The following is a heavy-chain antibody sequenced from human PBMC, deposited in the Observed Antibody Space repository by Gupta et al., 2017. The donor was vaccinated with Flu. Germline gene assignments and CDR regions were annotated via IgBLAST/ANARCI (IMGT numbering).Heavy chain of an antibody. J-gene: IGHJ3*02. D-gene: IGHD3-10*01. CDR1: GFTFGSYA. CDR3: AKDREGGRPFRGDAFDI. CDR2: ISGRGGST. Sequence: EVQLLESGGGLAQPGGSLRLSCDASGFTFGSYAMSWVRQAPGKGLEWVSAISGRGGSTYYADSVKGRFTISRDNSKNTLYLQMNSLRAEDTAVYYCAKDREGGRPFRGDAFDIWGQGTMVTVSS. V-gene: IGHV3-23*01.